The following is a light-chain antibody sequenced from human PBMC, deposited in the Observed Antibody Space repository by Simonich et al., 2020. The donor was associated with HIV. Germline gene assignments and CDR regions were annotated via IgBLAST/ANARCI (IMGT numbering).Light chain of an antibody. V-gene: IGKV2-28*01. CDR1: QSLLHSNGFNY. CDR2: LGS. CDR3: MQSIQLPLT. J-gene: IGKJ4*01. Sequence: DIVMTQSPLSLPVTPGEPASISCMSSQSLLHSNGFNYLDWYLQKPGQSPQLLIYLGSNRASGVPDRFRGSGSGTDFTLKISRVEAEDVGVYYCMQSIQLPLTFGGGTKVEIK.